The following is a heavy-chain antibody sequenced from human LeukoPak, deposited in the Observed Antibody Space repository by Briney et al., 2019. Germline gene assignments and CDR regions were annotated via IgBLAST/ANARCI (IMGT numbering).Heavy chain of an antibody. CDR2: IYYSGST. V-gene: IGHV4-59*12. J-gene: IGHJ4*02. CDR3: ARGKGYFDY. CDR1: GGSNSSYY. Sequence: PSETLSLTCTVSGGSNSSYYWSWIRQPPGKGLEWIGYIYYSGSTNYNPSLKSRVTISVDTSKNQFSLKLSSVTAADTAVYYCARGKGYFDYWGQGTLVTVSS.